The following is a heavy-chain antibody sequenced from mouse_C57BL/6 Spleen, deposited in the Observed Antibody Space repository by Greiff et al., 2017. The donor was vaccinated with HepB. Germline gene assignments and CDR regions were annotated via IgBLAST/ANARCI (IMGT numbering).Heavy chain of an antibody. CDR2: INYDGSST. J-gene: IGHJ3*01. D-gene: IGHD2-3*01. V-gene: IGHV5-16*01. CDR1: GFTFSDYY. CDR3: ARDGYYGFAY. Sequence: EVKLEESEGGLVQPGRSMKLSCTASGFTFSDYYMAWVRQVPEKGLEWVANINYDGSSTYYLDSLKSRFIISRDIAKNILYLQMSSLKSEDTATYYCARDGYYGFAYWGQGTLVTVSA.